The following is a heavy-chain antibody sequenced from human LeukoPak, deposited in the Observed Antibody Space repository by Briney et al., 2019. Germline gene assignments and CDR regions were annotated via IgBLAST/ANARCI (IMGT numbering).Heavy chain of an antibody. CDR2: INHSVRT. V-gene: IGHV4-34*01. CDR1: GGSFSGYY. CDR3: ARRRYDASGYYPSRGRYFDY. J-gene: IGHJ4*02. D-gene: IGHD3-22*01. Sequence: SETLSLTCAAYGGSFSGYYWSWIRQPPGKGLEWIGEINHSVRTNYNPSLKSRVTISVDTSKNQFSLELTSVTAADTAVYYCARRRYDASGYYPSRGRYFDYWGQGTLVTVSS.